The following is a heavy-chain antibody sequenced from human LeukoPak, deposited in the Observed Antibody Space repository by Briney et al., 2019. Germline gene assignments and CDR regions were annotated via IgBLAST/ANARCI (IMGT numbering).Heavy chain of an antibody. J-gene: IGHJ6*02. CDR1: GYTFTGYY. D-gene: IGHD5-12*01. CDR2: INPNSGGT. CDR3: AREGVATIGAGGYYYDCMEV. V-gene: IGHV1-2*02. Sequence: GASVKVSCKASGYTFTGYYMHWVRQAPGQGLEWMGWINPNSGGTNYAQKFQGRVTMTRDTSISTAYMELSRLRSDDTAVYYCAREGVATIGAGGYYYDCMEVWGQGTTVTVSS.